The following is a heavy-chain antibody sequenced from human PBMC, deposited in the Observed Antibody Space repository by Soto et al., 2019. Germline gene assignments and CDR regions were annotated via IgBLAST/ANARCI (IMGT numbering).Heavy chain of an antibody. V-gene: IGHV3-74*01. Sequence: GGSLRLSCAASGFTFSSYWMHWVRQAPGKGLVWVSRINTDGSSTAYAASVKGRFTISRDNAKNTLFLQMNSLRAEDTAVYYCARDLQGLLYYYYGMDVGGQGTTVTVSS. J-gene: IGHJ6*02. CDR1: GFTFSSYW. CDR3: ARDLQGLLYYYYGMDV. D-gene: IGHD4-17*01. CDR2: INTDGSST.